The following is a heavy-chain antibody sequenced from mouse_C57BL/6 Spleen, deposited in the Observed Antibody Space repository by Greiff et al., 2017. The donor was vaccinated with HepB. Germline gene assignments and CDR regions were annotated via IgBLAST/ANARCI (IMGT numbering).Heavy chain of an antibody. J-gene: IGHJ2*01. CDR1: GFTFSSYA. V-gene: IGHV5-4*03. CDR2: ISDGGSYT. D-gene: IGHD2-5*01. Sequence: EVKLMESGGGLVKPGGSLKLSCAASGFTFSSYAMSWVRQTPEKRLEWVATISDGGSYTYYPDNVKGRFTISRDNAKNNLYLQMSHLKSEDTAMYYCARRTIVTTYYFDYWGQGTTLTVSS. CDR3: ARRTIVTTYYFDY.